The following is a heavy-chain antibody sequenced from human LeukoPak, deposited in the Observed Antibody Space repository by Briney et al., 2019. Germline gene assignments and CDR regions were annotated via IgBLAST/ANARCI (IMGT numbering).Heavy chain of an antibody. J-gene: IGHJ4*02. CDR2: LRSGGNDK. CDR3: AKDLFGSGSYEY. CDR1: GFSFSTAD. V-gene: IGHV3-30*02. Sequence: GGSLRLSCAASGFSFSTADMHWVRQAPGQGLEWVAFLRSGGNDKYYAGSVKGRFTISRDNSKNTLFLQMNSLRAEDTAVYYCAKDLFGSGSYEYWGQGTLVTVSS. D-gene: IGHD3-10*01.